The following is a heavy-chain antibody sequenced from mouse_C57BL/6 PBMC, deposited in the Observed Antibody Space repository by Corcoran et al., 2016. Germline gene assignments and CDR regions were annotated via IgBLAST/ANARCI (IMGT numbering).Heavy chain of an antibody. J-gene: IGHJ2*01. D-gene: IGHD1-1*01. CDR3: AIDTTVPLFDY. Sequence: QIQLVQSGPELKKPGETVKISCKASGYTFTTYGMSWVKQAPGKGLKWMGWINTYSGVPTYADDFKGRFAFSLETSASTAYLQINNLKNEDTATYFCAIDTTVPLFDYWGQGTTLTVSS. CDR1: GYTFTTYG. CDR2: INTYSGVP. V-gene: IGHV9-3*01.